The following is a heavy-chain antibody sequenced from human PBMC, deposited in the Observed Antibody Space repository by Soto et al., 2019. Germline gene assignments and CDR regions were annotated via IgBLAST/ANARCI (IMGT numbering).Heavy chain of an antibody. V-gene: IGHV3-15*01. J-gene: IGHJ4*02. D-gene: IGHD3-3*01. CDR2: IKSKTDGGTT. Sequence: GGSLRLSCAASGFTFSNAWMSWVRQAPGKGLEWVGRIKSKTDGGTTDYAAPVKGRFTISRDDSKNTLYLQMNSLKTEDTAVYYCTTESHPITIFGVVSLRWFQFDYWGQGTLVTVSS. CDR3: TTESHPITIFGVVSLRWFQFDY. CDR1: GFTFSNAW.